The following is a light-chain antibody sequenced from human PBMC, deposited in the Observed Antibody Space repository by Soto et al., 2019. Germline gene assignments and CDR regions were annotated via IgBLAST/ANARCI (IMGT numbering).Light chain of an antibody. CDR3: QQYGSSGT. Sequence: IELTQSPCTLSLSPGERGTLSCRASQSVSSGYLAWYQQKPGQAPRLLISDASSRATGIPDRFSGSGSGTDFTLTISRLEPEDFAVYYCQQYGSSGTFSQGTKVDIK. V-gene: IGKV3-20*01. J-gene: IGKJ1*01. CDR1: QSVSSGY. CDR2: DAS.